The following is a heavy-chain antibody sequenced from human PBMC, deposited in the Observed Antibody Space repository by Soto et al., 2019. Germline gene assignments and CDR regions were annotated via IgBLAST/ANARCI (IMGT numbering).Heavy chain of an antibody. V-gene: IGHV3-48*03. CDR2: ISSSGSTI. CDR1: GFTFSSYE. J-gene: IGHJ5*02. Sequence: GGSLRLSCAASGFTFSSYEMNWVRQAPGKGLEWVSYISSSGSTIYYADSVKGRFTISRDNAKNSLYLQMNSLRAEDTAVYYCARETAMVTGWFDPWGQGTLVT. CDR3: ARETAMVTGWFDP. D-gene: IGHD5-18*01.